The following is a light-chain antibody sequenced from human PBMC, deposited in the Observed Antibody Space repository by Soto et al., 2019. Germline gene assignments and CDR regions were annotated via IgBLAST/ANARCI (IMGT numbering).Light chain of an antibody. Sequence: EIVLTQSPGTLSLTTGERATLSCRASQSVSSSYLAWYQQKPGQAPRLLIYGASSRATGIPDRFSGSGSGTDFTLTISRLEPEDFAVYYCQQYCSSPLTFGQGTKVEIK. CDR3: QQYCSSPLT. J-gene: IGKJ1*01. V-gene: IGKV3-20*01. CDR2: GAS. CDR1: QSVSSSY.